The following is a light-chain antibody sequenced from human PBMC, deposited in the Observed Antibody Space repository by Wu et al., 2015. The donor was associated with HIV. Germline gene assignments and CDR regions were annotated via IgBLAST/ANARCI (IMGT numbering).Light chain of an antibody. V-gene: IGKV1-27*01. J-gene: IGKJ1*01. CDR2: AAS. CDR3: QNYDSAPRT. CDR1: QGIGNY. Sequence: DIQLTQSPSSLSASVGDRVTITCRASQGIGNYLAWFQQRPGKVPKPLIFAASTLQSGVPSRFSGSGSGTVFTLTISSLQPEDVATYYCQNYDSAPRTFGQGTKVEIK.